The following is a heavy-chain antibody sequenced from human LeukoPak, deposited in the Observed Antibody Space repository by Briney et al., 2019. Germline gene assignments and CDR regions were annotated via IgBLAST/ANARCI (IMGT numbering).Heavy chain of an antibody. J-gene: IGHJ4*02. CDR1: GFTFGDNA. D-gene: IGHD5-18*01. CDR2: IRSKTYSGTT. V-gene: IGHV3-49*03. CDR3: TRGPIQFDY. Sequence: GGSLTLSCTASGFTFGDNAMSWFRQAPGKGLEWVGFIRSKTYSGTTEYAASVKGRFTISRDDSKSVGFLQMSSLKSEDTAVYYCTRGPIQFDYWGQGTLVTVSS.